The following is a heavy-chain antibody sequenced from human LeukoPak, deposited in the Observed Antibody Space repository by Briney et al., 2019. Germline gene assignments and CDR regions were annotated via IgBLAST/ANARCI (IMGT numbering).Heavy chain of an antibody. CDR1: GYSISSSSYY. CDR3: ARDKDYYDSSGYRLFDY. D-gene: IGHD3-22*01. Sequence: SETLSLTCIVSGYSISSSSYYWGWIRQPPGKGLEWIGSIYYSGSTYYNPSLKSRVTISVDTSKNQFSLKLSSVTAADTAVYYCARDKDYYDSSGYRLFDYWGQGTLVTVSS. V-gene: IGHV4-39*07. CDR2: IYYSGST. J-gene: IGHJ4*02.